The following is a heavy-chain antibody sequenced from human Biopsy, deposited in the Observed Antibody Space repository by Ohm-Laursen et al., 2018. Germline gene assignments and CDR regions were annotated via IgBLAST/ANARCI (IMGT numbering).Heavy chain of an antibody. J-gene: IGHJ5*02. V-gene: IGHV4-39*01. CDR1: GGSVSSNTNY. CDR3: ARHPTGFWFDP. Sequence: GTLSLTCTVSGGSVSSNTNYWAWIRQPPGKGLEWIGSIFYSGIIYYNPSLKSRVSISVDTSKNQFSLNLTSVTAADTAVYYCARHPTGFWFDPWGQGTLVIVSS. CDR2: IFYSGII.